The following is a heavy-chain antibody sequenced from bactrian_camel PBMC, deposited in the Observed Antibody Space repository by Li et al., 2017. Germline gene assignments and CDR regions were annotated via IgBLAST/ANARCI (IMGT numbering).Heavy chain of an antibody. CDR3: VRDADVSNLFDDIGY. D-gene: IGHD6*01. J-gene: IGHJ6*01. V-gene: IGHV3S53*01. CDR1: GSQYNVHA. Sequence: VQLVESGGGSVHSGGSLTLSCALSGSQYNVHAMAWFRQVPGKEREGVAGIDEVGTTRYANSVKGRFTISRDNGKSTVALQMNSLTPEDTAVYYCVRDADVSNLFDDIGYWGQGTQVTVS. CDR2: IDEVGTT.